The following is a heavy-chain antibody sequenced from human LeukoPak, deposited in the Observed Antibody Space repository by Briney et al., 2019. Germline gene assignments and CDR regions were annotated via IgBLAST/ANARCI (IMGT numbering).Heavy chain of an antibody. CDR1: GFTFSSYS. CDR3: ARDRVAIYYYYGMDV. D-gene: IGHD2-15*01. V-gene: IGHV3-21*01. J-gene: IGHJ6*02. Sequence: GGSLRLSCAASGFTFSSYSMTWVRQAPGKGLEWVSSISSSSSYIYYADSVKGRFTISRDNAKSSLYLQMNSLRAEDTAVYYCARDRVAIYYYYGMDVWGQGTTVTVSS. CDR2: ISSSSSYI.